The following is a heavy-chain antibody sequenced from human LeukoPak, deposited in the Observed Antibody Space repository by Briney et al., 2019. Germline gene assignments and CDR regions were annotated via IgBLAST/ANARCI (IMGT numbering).Heavy chain of an antibody. Sequence: SVKVSCKASGGTFSSYAISWVRQAPGQGLEWMGRIIPILGIANYAQKFQGRVTITADKSTSTAYMELSSLRSEDTAVYYCARDVLRFLEWSSTNYYYYGMDVWGQGTTVTVXX. CDR2: IIPILGIA. D-gene: IGHD3-3*01. CDR1: GGTFSSYA. V-gene: IGHV1-69*04. J-gene: IGHJ6*02. CDR3: ARDVLRFLEWSSTNYYYYGMDV.